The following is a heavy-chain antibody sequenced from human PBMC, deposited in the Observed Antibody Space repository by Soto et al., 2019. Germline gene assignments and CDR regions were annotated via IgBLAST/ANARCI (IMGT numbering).Heavy chain of an antibody. CDR3: ARVVAYYYDSSGYYYFEY. CDR1: GGTFSSYA. V-gene: IGHV1-69*13. J-gene: IGHJ4*02. D-gene: IGHD3-22*01. CDR2: IIPIFGTA. Sequence: ASVKVSCKASGGTFSSYAISWVRQAPGQGLEWMGGIIPIFGTANYAQKFQGRVTITADESTSTAYMELSSLRSEDTAVYYCARVVAYYYDSSGYYYFEYWGQGTLVTVSS.